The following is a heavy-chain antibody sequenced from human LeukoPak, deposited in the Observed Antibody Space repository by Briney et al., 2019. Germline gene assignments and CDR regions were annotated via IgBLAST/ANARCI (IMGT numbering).Heavy chain of an antibody. Sequence: PSETLSLTCTVYGGSISSYYWSWIRQPPGKGLEWIGYIYYSGSTNYNPSLKSRVTISVDTSKNQFSLKLSSVTAADTAVYYCARQSIAARSYYYYMDVWGKGTTVTVSS. J-gene: IGHJ6*03. CDR2: IYYSGST. V-gene: IGHV4-59*01. CDR1: GGSISSYY. D-gene: IGHD6-6*01. CDR3: ARQSIAARSYYYYMDV.